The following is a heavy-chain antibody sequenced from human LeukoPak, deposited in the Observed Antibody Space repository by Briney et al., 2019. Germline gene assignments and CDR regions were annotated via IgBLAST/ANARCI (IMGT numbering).Heavy chain of an antibody. D-gene: IGHD3-10*01. CDR1: GYTFTSYG. J-gene: IGHJ4*02. CDR2: ISAYNGNT. V-gene: IGHV1-18*01. Sequence: ASVKVSCKASGYTFTSYGISWVRQAPGQGLEWMGWISAYNGNTNYAQKLQGRVTTTTDTSTSTAYMELRSLRSDDTAVYYCAIWFGELSSRGYFDYWGQGTLVTVSS. CDR3: AIWFGELSSRGYFDY.